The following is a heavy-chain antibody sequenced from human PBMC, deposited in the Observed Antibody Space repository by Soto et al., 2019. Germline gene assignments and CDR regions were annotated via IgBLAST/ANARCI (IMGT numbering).Heavy chain of an antibody. V-gene: IGHV4-30-2*01. CDR3: ARVPDY. CDR2: IYYSGST. CDR1: GGSISSGGYS. Sequence: SETLSLTCAVSGGSISSGGYSWSWIRQHPGKGLEWIGYIYYSGSTYYNPSLKSRVTISVDRSKNQFSLKLSSVTAADTAAYYCARVPDYWGQGTLVTVSS. J-gene: IGHJ4*02.